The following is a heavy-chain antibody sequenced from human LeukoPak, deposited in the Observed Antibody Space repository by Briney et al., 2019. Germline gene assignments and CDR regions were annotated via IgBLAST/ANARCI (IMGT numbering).Heavy chain of an antibody. CDR2: IYYSGST. CDR3: ARGITHGGNSGNWFDP. CDR1: GGSISSSSYY. D-gene: IGHD4-23*01. V-gene: IGHV4-39*07. Sequence: SETLSLTCTVSGGSISSSSYYWGWIRQPPGKGLEWIGSIYYSGSTNYNPSLKSRVTISVDTSKNQFSLKLSSVTAADTAVYYCARGITHGGNSGNWFDPWGQGTLVTVSS. J-gene: IGHJ5*02.